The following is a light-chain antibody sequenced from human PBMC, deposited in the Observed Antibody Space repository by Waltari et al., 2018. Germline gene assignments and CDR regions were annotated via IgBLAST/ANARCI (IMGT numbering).Light chain of an antibody. V-gene: IGLV1-51*01. CDR3: GAWDSSLSAGL. J-gene: IGLJ2*01. CDR1: SSNIGGYY. Sequence: QSVLTPPPSVSGDPGQRVTISCTGSSSNIGGYYVCWYQQFPGTAPKLLIYDNNKRPSGISDRFSGSKSGTSASLTITGLQPGDEADYYCGAWDSSLSAGLFGGGTRLTVL. CDR2: DNN.